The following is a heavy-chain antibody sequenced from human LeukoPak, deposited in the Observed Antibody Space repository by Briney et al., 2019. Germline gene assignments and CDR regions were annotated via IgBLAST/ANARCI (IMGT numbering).Heavy chain of an antibody. D-gene: IGHD3-22*01. Sequence: GGSLRLSCAASGFTFSSYSMNWVRQAPGKGLEWVSSISSSSSYIYYADSVKGRFTISRDNAKNSLYLQMNSLRAEDTAVYYCARHALHFDNSKYYFDYWGQGTLVTVSS. CDR3: ARHALHFDNSKYYFDY. CDR2: ISSSSSYI. CDR1: GFTFSSYS. J-gene: IGHJ4*02. V-gene: IGHV3-21*01.